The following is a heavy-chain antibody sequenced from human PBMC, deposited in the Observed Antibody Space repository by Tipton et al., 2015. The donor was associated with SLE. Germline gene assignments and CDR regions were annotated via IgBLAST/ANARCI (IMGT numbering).Heavy chain of an antibody. CDR3: AKDILRYYDILSGSFFDS. J-gene: IGHJ4*02. Sequence: SLRLSCVASGFTFSNYAMSWVRQAPGKGLEWVSAITGSGDRTYYIDSVKGRFTISRDNAKNSLYLQMNSLRAEDTALYYCAKDILRYYDILSGSFFDSWGQGTLVTVSS. D-gene: IGHD3-9*01. CDR2: ITGSGDRT. CDR1: GFTFSNYA. V-gene: IGHV3-23*01.